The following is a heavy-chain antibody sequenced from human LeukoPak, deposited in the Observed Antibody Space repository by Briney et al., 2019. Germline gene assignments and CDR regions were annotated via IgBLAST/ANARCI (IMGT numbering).Heavy chain of an antibody. Sequence: ASVKVSCKASGYSFTSYGISWVRQAPGQGLEWMGWISAYNGNTNYAQKLQGRVTMTTDTSTSTAYMELRSLRFDDTAVYYCARDQAYYYDSSGYPTFDYWGQGTLVTVSS. D-gene: IGHD3-22*01. CDR1: GYSFTSYG. CDR3: ARDQAYYYDSSGYPTFDY. CDR2: ISAYNGNT. J-gene: IGHJ4*02. V-gene: IGHV1-18*01.